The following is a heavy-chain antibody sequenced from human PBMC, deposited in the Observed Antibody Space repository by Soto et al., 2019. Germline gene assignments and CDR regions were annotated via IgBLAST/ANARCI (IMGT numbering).Heavy chain of an antibody. D-gene: IGHD6-13*01. CDR1: GFTFSSYG. J-gene: IGHJ4*02. CDR3: AKIEGSSWYTPLDY. Sequence: GGSLRLSCAASGFTFSSYGMHWVRQAPGKGLEWVAVIWYDGSNKYYADSMKGRFTISRDNSKNTLYLQMNSLRVEDTAVYYCAKIEGSSWYTPLDYWGQGILVTVSS. CDR2: IWYDGSNK. V-gene: IGHV3-33*06.